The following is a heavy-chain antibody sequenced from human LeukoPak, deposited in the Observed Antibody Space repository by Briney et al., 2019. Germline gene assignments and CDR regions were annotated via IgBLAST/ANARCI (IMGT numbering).Heavy chain of an antibody. CDR3: ARDYSSSSGYYYDYYMDV. Sequence: KPSETLSLTCTVSGGAFSSHYWSWIRQPPGKGLEWIGYIYYSGSTNYNPSLKSRVTISVDTSKNQFSLKLSSVTAADTAVYYCARDYSSSSGYYYDYYMDVWGKGTTVTVSS. CDR2: IYYSGST. V-gene: IGHV4-59*11. D-gene: IGHD6-6*01. CDR1: GGAFSSHY. J-gene: IGHJ6*03.